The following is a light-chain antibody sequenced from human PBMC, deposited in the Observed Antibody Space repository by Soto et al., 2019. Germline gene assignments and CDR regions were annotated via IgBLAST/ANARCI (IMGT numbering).Light chain of an antibody. V-gene: IGLV2-14*01. CDR2: EVT. J-gene: IGLJ2*01. CDR1: RYDIGAYDY. CDR3: HSYTNSSSVV. Sequence: QSVLTQASSGSGSPGQSITISCSGPRYDIGAYDYVSWYQQHPGNAPKLLVYEVTNRPSGVSDRFSGSKSGNTASLTISGLQAEDVADYYCHSYTNSSSVVFGGGTK.